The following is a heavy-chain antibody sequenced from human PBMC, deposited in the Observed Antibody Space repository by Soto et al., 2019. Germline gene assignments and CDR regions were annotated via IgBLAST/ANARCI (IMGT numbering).Heavy chain of an antibody. J-gene: IGHJ1*01. CDR3: AKEGSASGWYWGS. CDR1: GFTFSVSD. V-gene: IGHV3-23*01. D-gene: IGHD6-19*01. Sequence: CAASGFTFSVSDMSWVRQAPGKGLEHVASITRSGSEAFYGDSVRGRFSMSRDNSKNMLILEMNSLRVEDTARYYCAKEGSASGWYWGSWGQGSLFTVSS. CDR2: ITRSGSEA.